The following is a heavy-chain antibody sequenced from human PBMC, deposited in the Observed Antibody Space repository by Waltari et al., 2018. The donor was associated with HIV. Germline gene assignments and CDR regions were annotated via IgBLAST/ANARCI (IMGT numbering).Heavy chain of an antibody. D-gene: IGHD2-21*01. V-gene: IGHV3-48*03. CDR3: ASGAAVVDY. CDR2: ISSSGSTI. Sequence: EVQLVESGGGLVQPGGSLRLSCAASGFTFSSYEMNWVRQAPGKGLEWVSYISSSGSTIYYADSVKGRVTISRDNAKNSLYLQMNSLRAEDTAVYYWASGAAVVDYWGQGTLVTVSS. J-gene: IGHJ4*02. CDR1: GFTFSSYE.